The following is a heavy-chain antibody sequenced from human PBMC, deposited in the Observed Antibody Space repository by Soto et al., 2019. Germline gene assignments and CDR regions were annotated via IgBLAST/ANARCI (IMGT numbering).Heavy chain of an antibody. V-gene: IGHV4-34*01. D-gene: IGHD2-8*02. CDR1: GWSFSGYY. CDR3: ARDKITGLFDY. J-gene: IGHJ4*02. Sequence: LEILYLTCAVYGWSFSGYYWTWIRQPPGTGLEWIGEINHSGSTNYNPSLKSRVTISVDTSKNQFSLKLTSVTAADTAVYYCARDKITGLFDYWGQGTLVS. CDR2: INHSGST.